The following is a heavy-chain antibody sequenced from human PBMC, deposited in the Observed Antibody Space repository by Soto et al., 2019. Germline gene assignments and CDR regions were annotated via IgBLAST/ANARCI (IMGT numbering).Heavy chain of an antibody. Sequence: QVQLVQSGAEVKKPGSSVKVSCKASGCTFSSYAISWVRQAPGQGLEWMGGIIPSFGTANYAQKFQGRVTITADESTSTAYMELSSLRYEDTAVYYCTSVLRFLEWLSPFDPWGQGTLVTVSS. D-gene: IGHD3-3*01. CDR1: GCTFSSYA. V-gene: IGHV1-69*01. J-gene: IGHJ5*02. CDR3: TSVLRFLEWLSPFDP. CDR2: IIPSFGTA.